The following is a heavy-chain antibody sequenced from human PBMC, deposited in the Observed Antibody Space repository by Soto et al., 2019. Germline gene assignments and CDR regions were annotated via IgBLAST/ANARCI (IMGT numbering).Heavy chain of an antibody. Sequence: GGSLRLSCAASGFTFSDYYMSWIRQAPGKGLEWVSYISSSGSTIYYADSVKGRFTISRDNAKNSLYLQMNSLRAEDTAVDYCARVQREQLVLEFNAFDIWGQGTMVTVSS. CDR1: GFTFSDYY. D-gene: IGHD6-13*01. CDR2: ISSSGSTI. V-gene: IGHV3-11*01. J-gene: IGHJ3*02. CDR3: ARVQREQLVLEFNAFDI.